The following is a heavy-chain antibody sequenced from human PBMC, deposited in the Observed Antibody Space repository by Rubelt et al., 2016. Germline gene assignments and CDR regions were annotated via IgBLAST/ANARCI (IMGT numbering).Heavy chain of an antibody. CDR1: GGSISSSSYY. CDR3: ARGPFSWYDKENYGMDV. CDR2: IYYSGST. D-gene: IGHD6-13*01. V-gene: IGHV4-39*01. Sequence: QLQLQESGPGLVKPSETLSLTCTVSGGSISSSSYYWGWIRQPPGKGLEWIGSIYYSGSTYFNPSLKSRVTISVDTSKNQFSLKLSSVTAADTAVCYCARGPFSWYDKENYGMDVWGQGTTVTVSS. J-gene: IGHJ6*02.